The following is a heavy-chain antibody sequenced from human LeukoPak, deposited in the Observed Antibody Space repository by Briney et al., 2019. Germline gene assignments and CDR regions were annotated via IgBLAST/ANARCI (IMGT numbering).Heavy chain of an antibody. CDR1: GFTFSSYW. D-gene: IGHD3-9*01. Sequence: GGSLRLSCAASGFTFSSYWMSWVRQAPGKGLEWVANIKQDGSEKYYVDSVKGRFTISWDNAKKSLYLQMNSLRAEDTAVYYCARSGKIYFDWLLDYWGQGTLVTVSS. CDR3: ARSGKIYFDWLLDY. CDR2: IKQDGSEK. J-gene: IGHJ4*02. V-gene: IGHV3-7*01.